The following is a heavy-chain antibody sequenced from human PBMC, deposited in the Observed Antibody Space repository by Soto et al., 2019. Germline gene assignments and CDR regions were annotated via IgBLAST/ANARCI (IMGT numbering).Heavy chain of an antibody. CDR2: IIPILGIT. CDR3: ARFGSGSYYTVSGWFDP. CDR1: GYTFTSYG. Sequence: SVKVSCKASGYTFTSYGISWVRQAPGQGLEWMGRIIPILGITNYAQKFQGRVTITADKSTSTAYMELSSLRSEDTAVYYCARFGSGSYYTVSGWFDPWGQGTLVTVS. J-gene: IGHJ5*02. D-gene: IGHD3-10*01. V-gene: IGHV1-69*04.